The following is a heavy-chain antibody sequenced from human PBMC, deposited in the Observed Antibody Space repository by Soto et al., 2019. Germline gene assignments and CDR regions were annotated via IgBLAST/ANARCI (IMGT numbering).Heavy chain of an antibody. D-gene: IGHD2-2*01. J-gene: IGHJ6*03. CDR2: ISGSGGTT. CDR1: GLSFSNYA. CDR3: ALRYCSRTTCPPLNSYFYMDV. V-gene: IGHV3-23*01. Sequence: PGGSLRLSCAASGLSFSNYAMTWVRQAPGKGLEWVSGISGSGGTTFYAGSVKGRFAISRDNSKNTLYLQMNSLRDEDTALYYCALRYCSRTTCPPLNSYFYMDVWGKGTTVTVSS.